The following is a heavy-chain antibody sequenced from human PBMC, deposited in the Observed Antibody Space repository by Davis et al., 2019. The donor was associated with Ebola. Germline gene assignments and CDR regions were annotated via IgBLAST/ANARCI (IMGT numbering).Heavy chain of an antibody. CDR2: INPSGGTT. Sequence: ASVKVSCKASGGTFSSYAISWVRQAPGQGLEWMGIINPSGGTTTYAQKFQGRVTMTRDTSTNTLYMELSSLTSGDTAVYYCVRDLRGWGDFDYWGQGTLVTVSS. V-gene: IGHV1-46*01. D-gene: IGHD3-10*01. J-gene: IGHJ4*02. CDR1: GGTFSSYA. CDR3: VRDLRGWGDFDY.